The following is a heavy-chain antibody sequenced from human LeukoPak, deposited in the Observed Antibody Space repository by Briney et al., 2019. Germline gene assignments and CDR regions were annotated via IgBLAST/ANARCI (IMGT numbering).Heavy chain of an antibody. CDR3: ARGPDSSGYHFDY. CDR2: LYYSGST. CDR1: GGSISSYY. V-gene: IGHV4-59*01. J-gene: IGHJ4*02. D-gene: IGHD3-22*01. Sequence: PSETLSLTCTVSGGSISSYYWSWIRQPPGKGLEWIGYLYYSGSTNYNPSLKSRVTILVDTSKNQVSLKLSSVTAADTAVYYCARGPDSSGYHFDYWGQGTPVTVSS.